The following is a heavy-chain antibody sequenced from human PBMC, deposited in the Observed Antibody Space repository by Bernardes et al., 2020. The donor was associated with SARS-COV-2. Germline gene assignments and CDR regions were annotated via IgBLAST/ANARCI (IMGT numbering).Heavy chain of an antibody. CDR2: TSSNNVDT. Sequence: ASVKVSCKASDDTFNTYGITWVRQAPGQGLEWMGWTSSNNVDTVYAQDLQGRVTMTRDTSTRTAYMELRSLRPDDTAVYYCASGRTTLITCPDCHYYGMDVWGQGTTVTVSS. V-gene: IGHV1-18*01. CDR3: ASGRTTLITCPDCHYYGMDV. D-gene: IGHD3-16*01. J-gene: IGHJ6*02. CDR1: DDTFNTYG.